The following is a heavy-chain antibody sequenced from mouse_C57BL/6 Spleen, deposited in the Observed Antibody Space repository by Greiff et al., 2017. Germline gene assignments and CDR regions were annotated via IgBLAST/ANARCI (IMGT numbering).Heavy chain of an antibody. D-gene: IGHD2-4*01. CDR2: INPNNGGT. Sequence: EVQLQQSGPELVKPGASVKMSCKASGYTFTDYNMHWVKQSHGKSLEWIGYINPNNGGTSYNQKFKGKATLTVNKSSSTAYMELRSLTSEDSAVYYCAMIYYDYASFFDYWGQGTTLTVSS. CDR1: GYTFTDYN. CDR3: AMIYYDYASFFDY. J-gene: IGHJ2*01. V-gene: IGHV1-22*01.